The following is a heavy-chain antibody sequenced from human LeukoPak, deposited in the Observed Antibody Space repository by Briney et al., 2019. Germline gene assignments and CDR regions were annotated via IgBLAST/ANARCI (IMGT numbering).Heavy chain of an antibody. V-gene: IGHV3-74*01. J-gene: IGHJ2*01. D-gene: IGHD5-18*01. CDR1: GFTFSSYW. CDR3: VRGRGYSYGDNWYFDL. CDR2: INSDGSIT. Sequence: GGSLRLSCAASGFTFSSYWMHWVRHAPGKGLVWVSRINSDGSITSYADSVKGRFTISRDNAKSTLYLQMNSLRAEDTAVYYCVRGRGYSYGDNWYFDLWGRGTLVTVSS.